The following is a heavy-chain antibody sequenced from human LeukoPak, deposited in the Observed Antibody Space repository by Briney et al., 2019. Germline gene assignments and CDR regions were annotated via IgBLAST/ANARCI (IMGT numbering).Heavy chain of an antibody. D-gene: IGHD3-3*01. J-gene: IGHJ4*02. CDR2: LSGSGGST. V-gene: IGHV3-23*01. CDR3: TTGRFGDFWSGYPDFDY. Sequence: GGSLRLSCAASGFTISNYAMSWVRQAPGKGLNWVSALSGSGGSTYYADSVKGRFTISRDSSKNTLYLQMNSLKTEDTAVYYCTTGRFGDFWSGYPDFDYWGQGTLVTVSS. CDR1: GFTISNYA.